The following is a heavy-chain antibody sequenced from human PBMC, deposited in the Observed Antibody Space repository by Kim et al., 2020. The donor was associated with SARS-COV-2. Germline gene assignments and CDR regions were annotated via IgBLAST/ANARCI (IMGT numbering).Heavy chain of an antibody. CDR3: ARDRLAANTFDL. D-gene: IGHD6-19*01. J-gene: IGHJ2*01. Sequence: NYAQKFTGRVTMTREPSISKAYMELSRLRSDDTAVYYCARDRLAANTFDLWGRGTLVTVSS. V-gene: IGHV1-2*02.